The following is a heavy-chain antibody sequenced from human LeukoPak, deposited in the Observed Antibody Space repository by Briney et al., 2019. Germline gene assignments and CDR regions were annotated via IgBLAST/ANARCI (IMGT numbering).Heavy chain of an antibody. Sequence: LGGSLRLSCAASGFTFSSYAMSWVRQAPGKGLEWVSAISGSGGSTYYADSVKGRFTISRDNSKNTLYLQMNSLRAEDTAVYYCAKDPDRRWLESYWGQGTLVTVSS. V-gene: IGHV3-23*01. CDR1: GFTFSSYA. J-gene: IGHJ4*02. CDR2: ISGSGGST. D-gene: IGHD5-24*01. CDR3: AKDPDRRWLESY.